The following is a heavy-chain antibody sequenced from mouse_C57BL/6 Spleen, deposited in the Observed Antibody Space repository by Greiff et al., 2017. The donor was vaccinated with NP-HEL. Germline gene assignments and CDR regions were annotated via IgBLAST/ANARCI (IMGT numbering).Heavy chain of an antibody. Sequence: QVQLQQPGAELVKPGASVKLSCKASGYTFTSYWMHWVKQRPGQGLAWIGMIHPNSGSTNYNEKFKSKATLTVDKSSSTAYMQLSSLTSEDSAVYYCAREGITPFDYWGQGTTLTVSS. J-gene: IGHJ2*01. V-gene: IGHV1-64*01. CDR1: GYTFTSYW. D-gene: IGHD2-4*01. CDR2: IHPNSGST. CDR3: AREGITPFDY.